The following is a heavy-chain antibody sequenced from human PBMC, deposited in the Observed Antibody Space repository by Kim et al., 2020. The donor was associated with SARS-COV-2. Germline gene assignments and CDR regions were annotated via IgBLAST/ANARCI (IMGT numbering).Heavy chain of an antibody. CDR2: TYYRSKWYN. V-gene: IGHV6-1*01. CDR3: ARDFEGLLWFGETYGDYYGMDV. Sequence: SQTLSLTCAISGDSVSSNSAAWNWIRQSPSRGLEWLGRTYYRSKWYNDYAVSVKSRITINPDTSKNQFSLQLNSVTPEDTAVYYCARDFEGLLWFGETYGDYYGMDVWGQGTTVTVSS. CDR1: GDSVSSNSAA. J-gene: IGHJ6*02. D-gene: IGHD3-10*01.